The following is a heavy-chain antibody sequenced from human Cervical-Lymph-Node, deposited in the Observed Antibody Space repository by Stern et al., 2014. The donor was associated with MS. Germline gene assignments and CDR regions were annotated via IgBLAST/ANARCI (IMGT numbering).Heavy chain of an antibody. CDR1: GFTFDDHA. J-gene: IGHJ4*02. Sequence: VQLVQSGGGLVQPGRSLRLSCAASGFTFDDHAMHWVRQAPGKGLEWVSGIGWNSGGIAYAGSVKGRFTISRDNAKNSLYLQMNSLRVEDTAFYYCAKDYGSGSSFFDNWGQGTRGTVSA. CDR2: IGWNSGGI. V-gene: IGHV3-9*01. CDR3: AKDYGSGSSFFDN. D-gene: IGHD3-10*01.